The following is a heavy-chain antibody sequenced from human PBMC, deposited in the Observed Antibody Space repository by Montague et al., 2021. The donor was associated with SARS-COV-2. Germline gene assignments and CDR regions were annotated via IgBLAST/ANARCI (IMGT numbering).Heavy chain of an antibody. CDR3: TSAEGNYGWRYYFDY. CDR1: GDSIRTNY. Sequence: SETLSLTCTVSGDSIRTNYWSWIRQPPGKGLEWIGYVDKSDNTDYNPSLKSRVTISLDTSKKQFSLKLNSVTSADTAVYYCTSAEGNYGWRYYFDYWGQGTLVTVSS. D-gene: IGHD3-10*01. J-gene: IGHJ4*02. V-gene: IGHV4-59*01. CDR2: VDKSDNT.